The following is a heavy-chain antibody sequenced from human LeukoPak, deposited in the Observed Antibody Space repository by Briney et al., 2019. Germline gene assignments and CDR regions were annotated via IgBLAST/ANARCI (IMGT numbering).Heavy chain of an antibody. CDR1: GFPFSSYW. CDR2: IKKDGGEK. V-gene: IGHV3-7*03. D-gene: IGHD6-13*01. Sequence: GGSLRLSCAASGFPFSSYWMSWVRQAPGKGLEWVANIKKDGGEKYYADSVKGRFTISRDNAKNSLYLQMNSLRAEDTALYYCAKDIRRYSSSWYGAFDIWGQGTMVTVSS. CDR3: AKDIRRYSSSWYGAFDI. J-gene: IGHJ3*02.